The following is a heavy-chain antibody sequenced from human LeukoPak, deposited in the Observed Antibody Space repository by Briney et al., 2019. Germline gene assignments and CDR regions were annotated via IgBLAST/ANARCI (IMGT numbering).Heavy chain of an antibody. J-gene: IGHJ6*04. Sequence: PGGSLRLSCAASGFTVSSNYMSWVRQAPGKGLEWVSVIYSGGSTYYADSVKGRFTISRDNSKNTLYLQMNSLRAEDTAVYYCARDLTMVRGVLGVWGKGTTVTASS. V-gene: IGHV3-53*01. CDR1: GFTVSSNY. CDR2: IYSGGST. D-gene: IGHD3-10*01. CDR3: ARDLTMVRGVLGV.